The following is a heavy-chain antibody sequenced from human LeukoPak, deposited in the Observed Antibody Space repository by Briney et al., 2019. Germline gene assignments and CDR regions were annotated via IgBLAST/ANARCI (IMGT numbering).Heavy chain of an antibody. CDR2: IYYSGST. CDR3: ARGPLVNFWSGYYCFDY. CDR1: GGSISSGGYY. V-gene: IGHV4-31*03. Sequence: PSQTLSLTCTVSGGSISSGGYYWSWIRQHPGKGLEWIGYIYYSGSTYYNPSLKSRVTISVDTSKNQFSLKLSSVTAADTAVYYCARGPLVNFWSGYYCFDYWGQGTLVTVSS. D-gene: IGHD3-3*01. J-gene: IGHJ4*02.